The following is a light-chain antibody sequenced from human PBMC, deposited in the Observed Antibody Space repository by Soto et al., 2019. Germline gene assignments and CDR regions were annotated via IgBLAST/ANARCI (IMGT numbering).Light chain of an antibody. CDR1: ESISNW. V-gene: IGKV1-5*03. Sequence: DIQMTQSPSSLSASVGDRVTITCRASESISNWLAWYQQKPGKAPKLLIYGASSLESGVPPRFSGDGSGTEFTLTISSLQRDDFGIYYCQQYSRLWSFGQGTKVEIE. J-gene: IGKJ1*01. CDR3: QQYSRLWS. CDR2: GAS.